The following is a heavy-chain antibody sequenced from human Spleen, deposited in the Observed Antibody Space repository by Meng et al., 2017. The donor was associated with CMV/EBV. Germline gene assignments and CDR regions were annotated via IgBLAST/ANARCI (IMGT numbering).Heavy chain of an antibody. D-gene: IGHD5-18*01. CDR1: APITPAEW. CDR2: IDHSGNA. CDR3: ARVREHTSLGNYWFDP. Sequence: APITPAEWWTFIRQPPGKGLEWVGEIDHSGNANSNPSLDSRLTLSLDTSENLLSLTMTSVTADDTAIYYCARVREHTSLGNYWFDPWGQGTLVTVAS. J-gene: IGHJ5*02. V-gene: IGHV4-4*02.